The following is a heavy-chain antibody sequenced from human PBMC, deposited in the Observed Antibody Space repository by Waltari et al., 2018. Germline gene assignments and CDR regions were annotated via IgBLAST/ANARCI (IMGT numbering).Heavy chain of an antibody. V-gene: IGHV4-34*01. D-gene: IGHD3-22*01. CDR1: GGSFSGYY. Sequence: QVQLQQWGAGLLKPSETLSLTCAVYGGSFSGYYWSWIRQPPGKGLEWIGEFNHSGSTNYNPALKSRVTISVDTAKNQCSLKLSAVTAADTAVYYCARGATMIVVAHTGWFDPWGQGTLVTVSS. CDR3: ARGATMIVVAHTGWFDP. J-gene: IGHJ5*02. CDR2: FNHSGST.